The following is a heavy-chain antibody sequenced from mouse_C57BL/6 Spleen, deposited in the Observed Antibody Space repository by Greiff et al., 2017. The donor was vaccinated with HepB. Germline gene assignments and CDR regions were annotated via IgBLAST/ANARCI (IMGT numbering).Heavy chain of an antibody. D-gene: IGHD4-1*01. CDR3: AREGAGTEFDY. V-gene: IGHV1-80*01. Sequence: VQLQQSGAELVKPGASVKISCKASGYAFSSYWMNWVKQRPGKGLEWIGQIYPGDGDTNYNGKFKGKATLTADKSSSTAYMQLSSLTSEDSAVYFCAREGAGTEFDYWGQGTTLTVSS. CDR1: GYAFSSYW. CDR2: IYPGDGDT. J-gene: IGHJ2*01.